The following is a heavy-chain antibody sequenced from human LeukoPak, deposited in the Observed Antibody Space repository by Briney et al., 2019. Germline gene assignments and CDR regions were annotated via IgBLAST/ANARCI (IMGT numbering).Heavy chain of an antibody. CDR1: GFTFSSYW. J-gene: IGHJ5*02. CDR3: AREVLWFGELSQSSWFDP. CDR2: INSDGSST. V-gene: IGHV3-74*01. Sequence: PGGSLRLSCAASGFTFSSYWMHWVRQAPGKGLVWVSRINSDGSSTSYADSVKGRFTISRDNAKNTLYLQMNSLRAEDTAVYYCAREVLWFGELSQSSWFDPWGQGTLVTVSS. D-gene: IGHD3-10*01.